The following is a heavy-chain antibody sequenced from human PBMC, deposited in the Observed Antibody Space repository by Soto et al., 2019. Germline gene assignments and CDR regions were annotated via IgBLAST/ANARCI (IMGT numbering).Heavy chain of an antibody. CDR3: ARDLRDYDILTGSN. CDR2: ISSSSSYT. CDR1: GFTFSDYY. J-gene: IGHJ4*02. D-gene: IGHD3-9*01. V-gene: IGHV3-11*05. Sequence: PGGSLRLSCEASGFTFSDYYMSWIRQAPGKGLEWVSYISSSSSYTNYADSVKGRFTISRDNAKNSLYLQMNSLRAEDTAVYYCARDLRDYDILTGSNWGQGTLVTVSS.